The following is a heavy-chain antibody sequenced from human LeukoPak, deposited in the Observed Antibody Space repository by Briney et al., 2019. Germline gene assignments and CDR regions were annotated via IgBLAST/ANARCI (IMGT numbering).Heavy chain of an antibody. CDR1: RFTFSTYS. CDR3: EVTTYFFDY. D-gene: IGHD4-4*01. V-gene: IGHV3-21*01. Sequence: GGSLRLSCAASRFTFSTYSMNWVRQAPGKGLERVSSISSSSSYIYYADSVKGRFTISRDNAKNSLYLQMNSLRAEDTAVYYCEVTTYFFDYWGQGTLVTVSS. J-gene: IGHJ4*02. CDR2: ISSSSSYI.